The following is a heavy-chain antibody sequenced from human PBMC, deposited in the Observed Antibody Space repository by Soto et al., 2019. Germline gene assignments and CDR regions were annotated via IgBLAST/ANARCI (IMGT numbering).Heavy chain of an antibody. CDR3: ASQSRTRILSSPDFDY. CDR1: GGSISSSSYY. Sequence: QLQLQESGPGLVKPSETLSLTCTVSGGSISSSSYYWGWIRQPPGKGLEWIGSIYYSGSTYYNPSLKSRVTISVDTSKNQFSLKLSSVTAADTAVYYCASQSRTRILSSPDFDYWGQGTLVTVSS. J-gene: IGHJ4*02. D-gene: IGHD2-15*01. V-gene: IGHV4-39*01. CDR2: IYYSGST.